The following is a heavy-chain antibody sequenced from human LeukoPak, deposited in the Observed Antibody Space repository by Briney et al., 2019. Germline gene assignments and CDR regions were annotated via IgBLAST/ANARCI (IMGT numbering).Heavy chain of an antibody. Sequence: ASVKVSCKASGYTFTGYYMHWVRQAPGQGLEWMGWINPNSGGTNYAQKFQGRVTMTRDTSISTAYMELSRLRSDDTAVYYCVRGPHPFPVTHPPDYWGQGTLVTVSS. CDR2: INPNSGGT. J-gene: IGHJ4*02. CDR3: VRGPHPFPVTHPPDY. D-gene: IGHD4-17*01. CDR1: GYTFTGYY. V-gene: IGHV1-2*02.